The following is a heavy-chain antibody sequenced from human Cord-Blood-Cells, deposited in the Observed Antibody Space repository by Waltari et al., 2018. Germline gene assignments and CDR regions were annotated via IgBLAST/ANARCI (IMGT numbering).Heavy chain of an antibody. J-gene: IGHJ3*02. D-gene: IGHD5-18*01. V-gene: IGHV4-4*02. CDR2: IYHSGST. CDR1: GGSISSRNW. CDR3: ARADTAMDAFDI. Sequence: QVQLQESGPGLVKPSGTLPLTRAASGGSISSRNWGSCVRQPPGRGLEWIGEIYHSGSTNYNPSLKSRVTISVDKSKNQFSLKLSSVTAANTAVYYCARADTAMDAFDIWGQGTMVTVSS.